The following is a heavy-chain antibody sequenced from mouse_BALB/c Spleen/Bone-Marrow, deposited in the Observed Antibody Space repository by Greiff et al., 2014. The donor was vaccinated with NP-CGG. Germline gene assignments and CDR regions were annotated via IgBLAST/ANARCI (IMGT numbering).Heavy chain of an antibody. D-gene: IGHD1-2*01. CDR3: ARITTATRAMDY. V-gene: IGHV2-9*02. CDR2: IWADGST. CDR1: GFSLTNYG. J-gene: IGHJ4*01. Sequence: VKLVESGPGLVAPSQSLSITCTVSGFSLTNYGVHWVRQPPGKGLEWLGVIWADGSTNYNSALMSRLSISKDNSKSQVFFKMNSLQTDDTAMYYCARITTATRAMDYWGQGTSVTVSS.